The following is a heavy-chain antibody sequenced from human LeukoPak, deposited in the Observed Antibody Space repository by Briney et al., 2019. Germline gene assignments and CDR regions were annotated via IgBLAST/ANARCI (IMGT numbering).Heavy chain of an antibody. CDR1: GFTFNSYA. Sequence: GGSLTLSCTASGFTFNSYAMSWVRQAPGEGLEWVSAISGSGGSTYYADSVKGRFTISRDNSKNTLYLQMNSLRAEDTAVYYCAKDRWVGHSISWYGYWGQGTLVTVSS. CDR2: ISGSGGST. D-gene: IGHD6-13*01. J-gene: IGHJ4*02. CDR3: AKDRWVGHSISWYGY. V-gene: IGHV3-23*01.